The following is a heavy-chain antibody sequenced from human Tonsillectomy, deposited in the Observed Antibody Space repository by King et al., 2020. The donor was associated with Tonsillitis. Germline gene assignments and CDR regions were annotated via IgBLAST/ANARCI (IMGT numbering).Heavy chain of an antibody. CDR2: INPNSGGT. D-gene: IGHD3-10*01. CDR3: ARGGDITMVRGVGAIIDY. CDR1: GYTFTGYY. J-gene: IGHJ4*02. V-gene: IGHV1-2*02. Sequence: QLVQSGAEVRKPGASVKVSCKASGYTFTGYYIHWVRQAPGQGLEWMGWINPNSGGTNYAQKFQGRVTMTRDTSISTAYMELSRLRSDDTAVYYCARGGDITMVRGVGAIIDYWGQGTLVTISS.